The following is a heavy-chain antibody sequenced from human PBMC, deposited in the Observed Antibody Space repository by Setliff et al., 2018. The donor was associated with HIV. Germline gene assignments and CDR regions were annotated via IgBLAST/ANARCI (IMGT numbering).Heavy chain of an antibody. Sequence: GGSLRLSCAASGFTFSDYYMAWIRQAPGKGLEWISYLSGSSSQIKYADSVKGRFTISRDNAKKSLYLQMNSLRAEDTAVYYCTRAINAQDYYDSKKDYWGQGALVTVSS. D-gene: IGHD3-22*01. CDR3: TRAINAQDYYDSKKDY. CDR2: LSGSSSQI. J-gene: IGHJ4*02. V-gene: IGHV3-11*06. CDR1: GFTFSDYY.